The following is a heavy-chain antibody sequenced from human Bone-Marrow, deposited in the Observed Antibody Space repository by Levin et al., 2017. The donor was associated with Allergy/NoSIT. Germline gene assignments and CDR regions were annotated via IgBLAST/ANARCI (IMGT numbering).Heavy chain of an antibody. CDR2: IYSDGSRS. Sequence: HTGGSLRLSCAASGFTFSRYWMHWVRQAPGKGLLWVSHIYSDGSRSDSADSVKGRFTISRDNAKNTLYLQMNNLRADDTAVYYCARGYCASNRCYIDYWGQGTLVTVSS. CDR3: ARGYCASNRCYIDY. CDR1: GFTFSRYW. D-gene: IGHD2-2*02. J-gene: IGHJ4*02. V-gene: IGHV3-74*01.